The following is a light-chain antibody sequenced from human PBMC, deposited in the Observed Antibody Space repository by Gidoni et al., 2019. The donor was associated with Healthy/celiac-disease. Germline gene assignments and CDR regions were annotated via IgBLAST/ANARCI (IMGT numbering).Light chain of an antibody. CDR3: QQNYSYPWT. Sequence: IRMTQSPSSFSASTGARVTITRRASQGISSYLAWYQQKPGKAPKLLIYAASTLQSGVPSRFSGSGSGTDFTLTISCLQSEDFATYYCQQNYSYPWTFXQXTKVEIK. J-gene: IGKJ1*01. CDR2: AAS. CDR1: QGISSY. V-gene: IGKV1-8*01.